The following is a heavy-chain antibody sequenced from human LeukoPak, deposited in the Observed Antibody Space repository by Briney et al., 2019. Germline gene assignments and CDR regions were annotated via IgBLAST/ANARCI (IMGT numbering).Heavy chain of an antibody. V-gene: IGHV1-18*01. CDR3: TRVRNSNNWWGPFDI. Sequence: ASVNVSCKAFGYTFDTSSITWVRQAPEQRLEWMGWISPQSGNTQYAQGVQGRVTMTTDTSRSTAYMELRSLRPDDTAVYYCTRVRNSNNWWGPFDIWGQGTKVTVS. J-gene: IGHJ3*02. CDR1: GYTFDTSS. D-gene: IGHD1-1*01. CDR2: ISPQSGNT.